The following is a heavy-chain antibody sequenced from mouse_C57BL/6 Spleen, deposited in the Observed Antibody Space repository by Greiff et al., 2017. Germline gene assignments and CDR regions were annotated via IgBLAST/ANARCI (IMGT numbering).Heavy chain of an antibody. D-gene: IGHD1-1*01. V-gene: IGHV5-17*01. CDR1: GFTFSDYG. Sequence: EVQLQESGGGLVKPGGSLKLSCAASGFTFSDYGMHWVRQAPEKGLEWVAYISSGSSTIYYADTVKGRYTISRDNATNTLFLQMTSLRSEDTAMYYCARRDYGYFDDWGQGTTLTVSS. J-gene: IGHJ2*01. CDR2: ISSGSSTI. CDR3: ARRDYGYFDD.